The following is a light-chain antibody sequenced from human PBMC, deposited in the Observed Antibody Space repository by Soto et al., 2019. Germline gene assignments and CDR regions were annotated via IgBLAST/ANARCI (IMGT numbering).Light chain of an antibody. J-gene: IGLJ2*01. V-gene: IGLV2-14*01. CDR1: SSDVGASNY. CDR2: EVT. CDR3: SSYTSSSTVV. Sequence: QSALTQPASVSGSPGQSITISCTATSSDVGASNYVSWYQQHPGKAPKLIIYEVTHRPSGVSNRFSASKSGSTASLTISGLQAEDEADYYCSSYTSSSTVVFGGGTKLTVL.